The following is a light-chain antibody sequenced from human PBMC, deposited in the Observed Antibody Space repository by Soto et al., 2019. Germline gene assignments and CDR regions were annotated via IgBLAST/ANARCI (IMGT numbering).Light chain of an antibody. V-gene: IGLV1-44*01. CDR1: SSNIGSNI. CDR3: ETWDDSLTGVV. Sequence: QSVLTQPPSASGTPGQRVTISCSGSSSNIGSNIVNWYQQLPGTAPKLLIYSRNQRPSGVPDRFSASKSGTSASLAFSGLQSEDEADYYCETWDDSLTGVVFGGGTKLTVL. CDR2: SRN. J-gene: IGLJ3*02.